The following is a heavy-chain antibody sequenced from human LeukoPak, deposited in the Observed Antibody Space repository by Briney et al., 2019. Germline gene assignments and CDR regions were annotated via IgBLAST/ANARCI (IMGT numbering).Heavy chain of an antibody. J-gene: IGHJ4*02. Sequence: GGSLRLSCAASGFTFSSYAMHWVRQAPGKGLEWVAVISYDGSNKYYADSVKGRFTISRDNSKNTLYLQMNRLRAEDTAVYYRARDGGGSSWYAGGEHFDYWGQGTLVTVSS. D-gene: IGHD6-13*01. CDR2: ISYDGSNK. CDR1: GFTFSSYA. V-gene: IGHV3-30-3*01. CDR3: ARDGGGSSWYAGGEHFDY.